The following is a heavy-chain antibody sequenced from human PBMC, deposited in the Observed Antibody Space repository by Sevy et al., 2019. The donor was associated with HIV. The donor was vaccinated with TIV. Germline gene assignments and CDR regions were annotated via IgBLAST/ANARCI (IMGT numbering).Heavy chain of an antibody. D-gene: IGHD6-6*01. CDR2: IIPIFGTA. Sequence: SVKVSCKASGGTFSSYAISWVRQAPRQGLERRGGIIPIFGTANYSQKFQGRVTITADESTSTAYMELSSLRSEDTAVYYCTRGADRSIAAVFDYWGQGTLVTVSS. CDR1: GGTFSSYA. V-gene: IGHV1-69*13. J-gene: IGHJ4*02. CDR3: TRGADRSIAAVFDY.